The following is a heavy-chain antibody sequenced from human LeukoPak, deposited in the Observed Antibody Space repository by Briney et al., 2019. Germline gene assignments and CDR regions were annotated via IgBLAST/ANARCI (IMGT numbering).Heavy chain of an antibody. CDR2: IYYSGST. CDR3: AGDKTGFDY. Sequence: SETLSLTCAVSGFSISSGYYWVWIRQPPGKGLEWIGSIYYSGSTYYNPSLKSRVTISVDTSKNQFSLKLSSVTAADTAVYYCAGDKTGFDYWGQGTLVTVSS. D-gene: IGHD1-14*01. J-gene: IGHJ4*02. CDR1: GFSISSGYY. V-gene: IGHV4-38-2*02.